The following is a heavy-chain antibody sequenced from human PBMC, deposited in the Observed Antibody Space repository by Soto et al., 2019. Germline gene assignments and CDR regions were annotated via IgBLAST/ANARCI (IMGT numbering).Heavy chain of an antibody. J-gene: IGHJ5*02. CDR3: ARLSYCSSTSCALDP. CDR2: IYYSGST. CDR1: GGSISSSSYY. D-gene: IGHD2-2*01. Sequence: QLQLQESGPGLVKPSESLSLTCTVSGGSISSSSYYWGWIRQPPGNGLEWIGSIYYSGSTYYNPSLKSRVTISVDTYKNQFSLKLSSVTAADTAVYYCARLSYCSSTSCALDPWGQGTLVTVSS. V-gene: IGHV4-39*01.